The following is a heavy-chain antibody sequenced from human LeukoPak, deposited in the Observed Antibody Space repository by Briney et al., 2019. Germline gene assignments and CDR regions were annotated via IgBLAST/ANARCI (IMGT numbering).Heavy chain of an antibody. Sequence: WASVKVSCKASGYTFTSYDINWVRQATGQGLEWMGWMNPNSGNTGYAQKFQGRVTITRNTSISTAYMELSSLRSEDTAAYYCARGGGSGYSGYDSPYYFDYWGQGTLVTVSS. CDR2: MNPNSGNT. J-gene: IGHJ4*02. D-gene: IGHD5-12*01. V-gene: IGHV1-8*03. CDR1: GYTFTSYD. CDR3: ARGGGSGYSGYDSPYYFDY.